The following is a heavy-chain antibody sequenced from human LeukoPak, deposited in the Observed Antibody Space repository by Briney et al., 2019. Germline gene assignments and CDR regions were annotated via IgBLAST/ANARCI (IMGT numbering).Heavy chain of an antibody. Sequence: PSETLSLTCTVSGYSISSGYYWGWIRQPPGKGLEWIGSIYHSGSTYYNPSLKSRVTISVDTSKNQFSLKLSSVTAADRAVYYCARGDSGRYWYFNLWGRGTLVTVSS. CDR3: ARGDSGRYWYFNL. D-gene: IGHD5-12*01. J-gene: IGHJ2*01. V-gene: IGHV4-38-2*02. CDR1: GYSISSGYY. CDR2: IYHSGST.